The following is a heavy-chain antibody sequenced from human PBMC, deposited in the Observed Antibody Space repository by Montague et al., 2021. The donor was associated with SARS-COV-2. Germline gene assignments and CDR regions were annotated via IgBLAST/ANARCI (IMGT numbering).Heavy chain of an antibody. CDR3: ARGTGYDYYFDC. D-gene: IGHD5-12*01. J-gene: IGHJ4*02. CDR1: GGSISDYY. V-gene: IGHV4-59*01. Sequence: SETLSLTCSVSGGSISDYYWNWIRQPPGKGLEWIGYIYYNTGNTXYNPSLQSRVTISLDTSKNQFSLNLRSVTAADTALYFCARGTGYDYYFDCWGLGTLVIVSS. CDR2: IYYNTGNT.